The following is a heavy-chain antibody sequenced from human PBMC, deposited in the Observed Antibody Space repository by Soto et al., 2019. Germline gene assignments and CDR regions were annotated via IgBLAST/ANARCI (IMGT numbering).Heavy chain of an antibody. D-gene: IGHD2-2*01. CDR3: AKSPNFYCSSYHCYKYYFDY. Sequence: GGSLRLSCAASGFTFNTFGMHWVRQAPGKGLEWVAVISYDGSDKYYSDSMRGRFTISRDNSMNTLYLQMNSLRTEDTAVYYCAKSPNFYCSSYHCYKYYFDYWDQGTLVTVSS. CDR1: GFTFNTFG. CDR2: ISYDGSDK. V-gene: IGHV3-30*18. J-gene: IGHJ4*02.